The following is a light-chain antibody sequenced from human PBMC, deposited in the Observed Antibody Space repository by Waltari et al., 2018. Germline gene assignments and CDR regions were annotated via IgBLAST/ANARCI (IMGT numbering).Light chain of an antibody. CDR2: RNN. CDR1: SSNTRSHY. V-gene: IGLV1-47*01. J-gene: IGLJ1*01. Sequence: QSVLTQPPSASGTPGQRVTIPVSGRSSNTRSHYNNWYQKLPGTAPKLLIYRNNQRPSGVPDRFSGSKSGTSASLAISGLRSEDEADYYCTTWDDSLSGYVFGTGTKVTVL. CDR3: TTWDDSLSGYV.